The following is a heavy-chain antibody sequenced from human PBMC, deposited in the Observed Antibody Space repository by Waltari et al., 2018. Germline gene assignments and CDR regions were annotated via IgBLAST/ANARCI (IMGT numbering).Heavy chain of an antibody. D-gene: IGHD1-26*01. CDR1: GFNFDDYA. CDR3: AKGHSGSYGLKD. J-gene: IGHJ4*02. Sequence: EVQLVESGGGLVQPGRSLRLSCAVSGFNFDDYAMHGVRQAPGKGLEWVSGISWNRDNIGYADSVKGRFTISRDNAKNSLYLQMNRLRPEDTALYYCAKGHSGSYGLKDWGQGTLVTVSS. CDR2: ISWNRDNI. V-gene: IGHV3-9*01.